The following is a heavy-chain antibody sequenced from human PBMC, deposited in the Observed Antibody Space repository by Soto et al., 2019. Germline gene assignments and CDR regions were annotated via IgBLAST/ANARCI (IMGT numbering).Heavy chain of an antibody. Sequence: PPETLSLTCTVSGGSISSGGYYLSCIRQHPGKGLEWIGYIYYSGSTYYNPSLKSRVTISVDTSKNQFSLKLSSVTAADTAVYYCARFRSYYGSWSSRRDWFDPCGKGTLVIVSS. CDR3: ARFRSYYGSWSSRRDWFDP. D-gene: IGHD3-10*01. V-gene: IGHV4-31*03. J-gene: IGHJ5*02. CDR2: IYYSGST. CDR1: GGSISSGGYY.